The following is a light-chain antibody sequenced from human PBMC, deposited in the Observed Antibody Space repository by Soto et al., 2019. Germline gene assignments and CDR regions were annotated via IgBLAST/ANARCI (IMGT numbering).Light chain of an antibody. CDR2: EVS. CDR1: SSDTAGYNY. Sequence: QAVVTQPASVSGSPGQSITISCTGTSSDTAGYNYVSWYQQHPGKAPKLMIYEVSNRPSGVSNRFSGSQSGNTASLTISGLQAEDEANYYCSSYTTSNTPHYVFGTGTKLTVL. CDR3: SSYTTSNTPHYV. J-gene: IGLJ1*01. V-gene: IGLV2-14*01.